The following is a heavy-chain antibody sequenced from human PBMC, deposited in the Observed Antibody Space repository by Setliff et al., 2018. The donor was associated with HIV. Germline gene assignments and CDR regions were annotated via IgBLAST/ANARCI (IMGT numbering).Heavy chain of an antibody. D-gene: IGHD3-22*01. CDR1: GFTVSSNY. J-gene: IGHJ3*02. CDR3: ARLNYYYDSSGYGGDAFDI. V-gene: IGHV3-53*01. CDR2: IYSGGST. Sequence: LRLSCAASGFTVSSNYMNWVRQAPGKGLEWVSVIYSGGSTYYADSVKGRFTISRDNSKNTLFLQMNSLRAEDSAVYYCARLNYYYDSSGYGGDAFDIWGQGTMVTV.